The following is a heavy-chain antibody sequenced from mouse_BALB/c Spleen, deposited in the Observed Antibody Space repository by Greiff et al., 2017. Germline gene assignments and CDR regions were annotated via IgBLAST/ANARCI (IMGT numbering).Heavy chain of an antibody. CDR1: GYTFTNYW. D-gene: IGHD2-2*01. J-gene: IGHJ2*01. Sequence: VQVVESGAELVRPGTSVKISCKASGYTFTNYWLGWVKQRPGHGLEWIGDIYPGGGYTNYNEKFKGKATLTADTSSSTAYMQLSSLTSEDSAVYFCASVYYGYDGLYYFDYWGQGTTLTVSS. V-gene: IGHV1-63*02. CDR3: ASVYYGYDGLYYFDY. CDR2: IYPGGGYT.